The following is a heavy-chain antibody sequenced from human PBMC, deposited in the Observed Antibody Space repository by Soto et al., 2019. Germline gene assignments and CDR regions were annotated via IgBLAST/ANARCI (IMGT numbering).Heavy chain of an antibody. D-gene: IGHD5-12*01. CDR3: ASATQRGYRDFNWVVP. CDR2: IYPSGST. V-gene: IGHV4-4*07. J-gene: IGHJ5*02. CDR1: GGAISSYY. Sequence: QVQLQESGPGLVKPSETLSLTCTVSGGAISSYYWSWIRQPAGTALEWIGRIYPSGSTNYHPSLMSRVTMSVDTSKNQFSLKLRSVTAADTAVYYCASATQRGYRDFNWVVPWGQGPLVTVSS.